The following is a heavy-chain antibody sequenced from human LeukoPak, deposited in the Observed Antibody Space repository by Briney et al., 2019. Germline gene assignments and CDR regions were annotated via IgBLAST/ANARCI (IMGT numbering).Heavy chain of an antibody. CDR2: IIPILGIA. CDR3: ARGSPPSEGSPGKNYYYYMDV. J-gene: IGHJ6*03. V-gene: IGHV1-69*04. CDR1: GGTFSSYA. Sequence: SVKVSCKASGGTFSSYAISWVRQAPGQGLEWMGRIIPILGIANYAQKFQGRVTITADKSTSTAYMELSSLRSEDTAVYYCARGSPPSEGSPGKNYYYYMDVWGKGTTVTVSS. D-gene: IGHD4-23*01.